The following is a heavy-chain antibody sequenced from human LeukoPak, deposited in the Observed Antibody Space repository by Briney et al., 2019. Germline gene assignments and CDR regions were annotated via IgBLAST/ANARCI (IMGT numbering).Heavy chain of an antibody. CDR3: ARTPPKGDIDT. D-gene: IGHD2-21*02. Sequence: PEASVKISCKASGYSFSNFHINWVRQASGQGLEWIGWVSPKTGDRGYALKSQGRVTMTSDSSEATVYMEVRSLTSEDTAVYYCARTPPKGDIDTWGQGTMVTVSS. V-gene: IGHV1-8*01. J-gene: IGHJ5*02. CDR1: GYSFSNFH. CDR2: VSPKTGDR.